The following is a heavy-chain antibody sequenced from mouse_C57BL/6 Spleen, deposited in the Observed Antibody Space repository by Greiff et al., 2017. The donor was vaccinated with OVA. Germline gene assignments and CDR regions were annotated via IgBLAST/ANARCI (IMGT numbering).Heavy chain of an antibody. J-gene: IGHJ3*01. CDR1: GYAFSSYW. Sequence: QVQLQQSGAELVKPGASVKISCKASGYAFSSYWMNWVKQRPGKGLEWIGQIYPGDGDTNYNGKFKGKATLTADKSSSTAYMQLSSLTSEDSAVYFCARGDGWGSSWFAYWGQGTLVTVSA. D-gene: IGHD2-3*01. CDR2: IYPGDGDT. CDR3: ARGDGWGSSWFAY. V-gene: IGHV1-80*01.